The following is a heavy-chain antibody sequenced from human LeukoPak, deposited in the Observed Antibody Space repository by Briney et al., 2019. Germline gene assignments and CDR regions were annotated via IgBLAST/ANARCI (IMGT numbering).Heavy chain of an antibody. V-gene: IGHV3-21*01. CDR1: GFTFSSYS. J-gene: IGHJ4*02. D-gene: IGHD1-26*01. Sequence: GGSLRLSCAASGFTFSSYSMNWVRQAPGKGLEWVSSISSGSSYIYYADSVKGRFTISRDNAKNTLYLQMNSLRAEDTAVYYCASPWELDYWGQGTLVTVSS. CDR3: ASPWELDY. CDR2: ISSGSSYI.